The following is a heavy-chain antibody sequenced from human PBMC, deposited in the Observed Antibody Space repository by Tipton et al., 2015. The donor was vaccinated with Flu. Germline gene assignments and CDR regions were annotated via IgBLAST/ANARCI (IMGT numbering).Heavy chain of an antibody. D-gene: IGHD2-2*02. CDR3: ARDDALIPRALAF. Sequence: TLSLTCIVSGGSISSYFWTWVRQPPGKGLEWIGHVYYSGTTDYNPSLKNRVSISKDTSNNRFFLKLSSVTVADTAVYYCARDDALIPRALAFWGQGTVVTVSS. CDR1: GGSISSYF. CDR2: VYYSGTT. V-gene: IGHV4-59*01. J-gene: IGHJ3*01.